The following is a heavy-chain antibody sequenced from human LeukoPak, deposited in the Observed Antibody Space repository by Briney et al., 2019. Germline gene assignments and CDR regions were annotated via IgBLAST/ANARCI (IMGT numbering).Heavy chain of an antibody. D-gene: IGHD3-16*01. V-gene: IGHV3-20*04. J-gene: IGHJ4*02. CDR3: ARDVRGVWGSSPSDY. Sequence: GGSLRLSCAASGFTFDDYGMGWVRQAPGKGLEWVSGINWNGGSTGYADSVKGRFTISRDNAKNSLYLQMNSLRAEDTALYYCARDVRGVWGSSPSDYWGQGTLVTVSS. CDR2: INWNGGST. CDR1: GFTFDDYG.